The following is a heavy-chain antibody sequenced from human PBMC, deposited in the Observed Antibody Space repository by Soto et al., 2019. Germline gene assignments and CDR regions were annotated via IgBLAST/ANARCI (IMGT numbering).Heavy chain of an antibody. Sequence: QVQLVQSGAEVKKPGASVKVSCKASGYTFTSYGISWVRQAPGQGLEWMGWISAYNGNTNYAQKLQGRVTMTTDTSTSTAYRELRSLRSDDTAVYYCARDRTLYCSGGSCYLGYWGQGTLVTVSS. CDR3: ARDRTLYCSGGSCYLGY. J-gene: IGHJ4*02. V-gene: IGHV1-18*01. D-gene: IGHD2-15*01. CDR2: ISAYNGNT. CDR1: GYTFTSYG.